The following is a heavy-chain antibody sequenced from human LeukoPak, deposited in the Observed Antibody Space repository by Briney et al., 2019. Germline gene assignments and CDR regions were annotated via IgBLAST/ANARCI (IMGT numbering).Heavy chain of an antibody. CDR1: GYTFTAYY. V-gene: IGHV1-2*02. CDR2: INPNTGDT. Sequence: ASVKVSCKASGYTFTAYYVHWVRQAPGQGLEWIGWINPNTGDTNYAPKFQGRVTMIKDTSTNSAYMELNKLTFDDTAVYYCGRGTIAVVAADLRTDQWGQGTLVIVSS. CDR3: GRGTIAVVAADLRTDQ. J-gene: IGHJ4*02. D-gene: IGHD2-15*01.